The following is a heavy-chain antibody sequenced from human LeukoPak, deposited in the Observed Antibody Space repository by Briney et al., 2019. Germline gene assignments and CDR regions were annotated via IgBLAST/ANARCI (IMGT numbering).Heavy chain of an antibody. J-gene: IGHJ4*02. D-gene: IGHD2-15*01. CDR2: ITPNSGGT. CDR3: VRKSATRRTSEFDY. CDR1: GYTFSDYY. Sequence: VASVKVSCKASGYTFSDYYIHWVRQAPGQGLEWMGWITPNSGGTKYAQRFQGRVTMTRDTSISTACMDLSSLGSDDTAIFYCVRKSATRRTSEFDYWGQGTPVTVSS. V-gene: IGHV1-2*02.